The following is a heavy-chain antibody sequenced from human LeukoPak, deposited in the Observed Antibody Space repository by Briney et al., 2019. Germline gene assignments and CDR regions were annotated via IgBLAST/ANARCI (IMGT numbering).Heavy chain of an antibody. Sequence: GGSLRLSCAASGSTFSGSAMHWVRQASGKGLEWVGRIRSKANSYATAYAASVKGRFTISRDDSKNTAYLQMNSLKTEDTAVYYCTRPPPEYDILTGNNWFDPWGQGTLVTVSS. V-gene: IGHV3-73*01. CDR3: TRPPPEYDILTGNNWFDP. D-gene: IGHD3-9*01. CDR1: GSTFSGSA. J-gene: IGHJ5*02. CDR2: IRSKANSYAT.